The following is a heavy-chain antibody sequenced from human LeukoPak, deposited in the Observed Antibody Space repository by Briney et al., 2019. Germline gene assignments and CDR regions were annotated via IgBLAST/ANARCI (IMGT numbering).Heavy chain of an antibody. Sequence: PSETLSLTCAVYGGSFSGYYWSWIRQPPGKGLEWIGEINHSGSTNYNPSLKSRVTISVDTSKNQFSLKLSSVTAADTAVYYCARLSNSRTYYYDSSGRPRAFDIWGQGTMVTVSS. CDR2: INHSGST. D-gene: IGHD3-22*01. CDR3: ARLSNSRTYYYDSSGRPRAFDI. J-gene: IGHJ3*02. CDR1: GGSFSGYY. V-gene: IGHV4-34*01.